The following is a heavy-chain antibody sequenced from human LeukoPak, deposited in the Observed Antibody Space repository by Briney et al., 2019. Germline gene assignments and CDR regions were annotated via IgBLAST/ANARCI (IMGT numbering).Heavy chain of an antibody. CDR3: ARDPAYRHNTGSRGDY. CDR1: GYTFTNYG. V-gene: IGHV1-18*01. D-gene: IGHD1-26*01. J-gene: IGHJ4*02. CDR2: ISAYNGNR. Sequence: ASVKVSCKDSGYTFTNYGVTWVRQAPGQGLEWMGWISAYNGNRDYAQKFQGRVTLTTDTSTNTAYLELRSLRSDDTALYYCARDPAYRHNTGSRGDYWGQGTLVTVSS.